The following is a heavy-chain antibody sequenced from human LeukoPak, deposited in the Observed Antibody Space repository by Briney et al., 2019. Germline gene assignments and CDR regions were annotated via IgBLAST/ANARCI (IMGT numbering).Heavy chain of an antibody. D-gene: IGHD1-26*01. CDR1: GFSLTTYE. J-gene: IGHJ3*02. CDR2: ISSSGDSI. Sequence: PGGSLRLSCAASGFSLTTYEMNWVRQAPGKGLEWVSYISSSGDSIYYADSVKGRFTISRDNAKNSLSLLMNSLRAEDTAIYYCARDRRVGATWSVGAFDIWGQGTTVTVSS. V-gene: IGHV3-48*03. CDR3: ARDRRVGATWSVGAFDI.